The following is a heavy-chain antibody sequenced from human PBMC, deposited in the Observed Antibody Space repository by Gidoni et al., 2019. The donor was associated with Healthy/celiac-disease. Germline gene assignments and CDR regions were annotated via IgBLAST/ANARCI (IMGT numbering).Heavy chain of an antibody. CDR3: AKDCSSTSCYYFAY. CDR2: ISGSGGST. Sequence: EGQLLESGGGLVQPGGSLRRSCAASGFTFSNYAMSWVRKAPGKGLEWVSAISGSGGSTYYADSVQGRFTISRDNSKNTLYLQMNSLRAEDTAVYYCAKDCSSTSCYYFAYWGQGPLVTVSS. V-gene: IGHV3-23*01. J-gene: IGHJ4*02. D-gene: IGHD2-2*01. CDR1: GFTFSNYA.